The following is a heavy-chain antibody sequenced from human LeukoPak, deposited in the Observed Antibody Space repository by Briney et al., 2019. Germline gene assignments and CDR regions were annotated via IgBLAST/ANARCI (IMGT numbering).Heavy chain of an antibody. CDR1: GGTFSSYA. D-gene: IGHD3-10*01. CDR3: ASKGSGSYYNSLYYYYMDV. V-gene: IGHV1-69*06. Sequence: GASVKVSCKASGGTFSSYAISWVRQAPGQGLEWMGGIIPIFGTANYAQKFQGRVTITADKSTSTAYMELSSLRSEDTAVYYCASKGSGSYYNSLYYYYMDVWGKGTTVTISS. J-gene: IGHJ6*03. CDR2: IIPIFGTA.